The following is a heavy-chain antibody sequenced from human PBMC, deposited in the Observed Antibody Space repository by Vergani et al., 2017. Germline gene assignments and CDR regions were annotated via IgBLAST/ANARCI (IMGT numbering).Heavy chain of an antibody. CDR3: TVSSSWLHTWFDP. CDR2: IKSKTDGGTT. V-gene: IGHV3-15*01. CDR1: GFTFSNAW. D-gene: IGHD6-13*01. J-gene: IGHJ5*02. Sequence: EVQLVESGGGVVRPGGSLRLSCAASGFTFSNAWMSWVRQAPGKGLEWVGRIKSKTDGGTTDYAAPVKGRFTISRDDSKNTLYLQMNSLKTEDTAVYYCTVSSSWLHTWFDPWGQGTLVTVSS.